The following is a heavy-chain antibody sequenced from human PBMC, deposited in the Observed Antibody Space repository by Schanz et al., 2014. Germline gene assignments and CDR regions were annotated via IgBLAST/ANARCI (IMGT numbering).Heavy chain of an antibody. V-gene: IGHV3-30*03. D-gene: IGHD4-17*01. CDR1: GFDFNSYS. CDR3: ARDGDRFYHNYYMDV. J-gene: IGHJ6*03. CDR2: ISYDGSNK. Sequence: VRLVESGGGLVQPGGSLRLSCEASGFDFNSYSMNWVRQVPGKGLEWVAVISYDGSNKYYADSVKGRFTISRDNSKNTLYLQMNTLRAEDTAVYYCARDGDRFYHNYYMDVWGKGTTVTVSS.